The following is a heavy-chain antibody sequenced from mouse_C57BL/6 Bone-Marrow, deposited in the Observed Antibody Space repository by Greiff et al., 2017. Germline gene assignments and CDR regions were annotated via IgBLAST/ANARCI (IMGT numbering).Heavy chain of an antibody. CDR3: TPLLRRFLYAMDY. CDR2: IDPKNGDT. CDR1: GFTFTNYY. V-gene: IGHV14-4*01. D-gene: IGHD1-1*01. Sequence: VQLQQSGAELVRPGASVKLSCTASGFTFTNYYMHWVKQRPEQGLEWIGEIDPKNGDTEYDSKFQGKATLTADTSSNTADMQLSSLTSEDSAVDYGTPLLRRFLYAMDYWGQGTSVTVSS. J-gene: IGHJ4*01.